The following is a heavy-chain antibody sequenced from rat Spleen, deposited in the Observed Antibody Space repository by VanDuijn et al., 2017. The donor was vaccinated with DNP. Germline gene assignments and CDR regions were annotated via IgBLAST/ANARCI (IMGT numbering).Heavy chain of an antibody. CDR3: AKTYTTDYYSFAY. Sequence: EVQLVESGGGFVQPGRSLKLSCAASGFTFSDYYMAWVRQAPTKGLELVAYISYAGGSTYHGDSVKGRFTISRDNAKSTQYLQMNSLRSEDTATYYCAKTYTTDYYSFAYWGQGTLVTVSS. V-gene: IGHV5-20*01. D-gene: IGHD1-6*01. J-gene: IGHJ3*01. CDR1: GFTFSDYY. CDR2: ISYAGGST.